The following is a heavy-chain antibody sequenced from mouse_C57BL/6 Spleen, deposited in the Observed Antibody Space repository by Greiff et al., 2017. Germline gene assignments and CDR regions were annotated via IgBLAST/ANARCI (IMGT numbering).Heavy chain of an antibody. V-gene: IGHV1-20*01. Sequence: EVQLQQSGPELVKPGDSVKISCKASGYSFTGYFMNWVMQSHGKSLEWIGRINPYNGDTFYNQKFKGKATLTVEKSSSTAHMELRSLTSEDSAVYYCARGTVVATEGAMDYWGQGTSVTVSS. CDR3: ARGTVVATEGAMDY. CDR1: GYSFTGYF. D-gene: IGHD1-1*01. J-gene: IGHJ4*01. CDR2: INPYNGDT.